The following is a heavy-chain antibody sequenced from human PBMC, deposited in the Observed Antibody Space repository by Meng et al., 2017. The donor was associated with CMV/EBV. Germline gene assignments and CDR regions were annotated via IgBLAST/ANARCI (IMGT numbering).Heavy chain of an antibody. Sequence: GESLKISCAASGFTVSSNYMSWVRQAPGKGLEWVSVIYSGGSTYYADSVKGRFTISRDNSKNTLYLQMNSLRAEDTAVYYCAREGCSSTSCYVGGAPYYYYGMDVWGQGTTVTVSS. CDR2: IYSGGST. D-gene: IGHD2-2*01. V-gene: IGHV3-66*02. J-gene: IGHJ6*02. CDR3: AREGCSSTSCYVGGAPYYYYGMDV. CDR1: GFTVSSNY.